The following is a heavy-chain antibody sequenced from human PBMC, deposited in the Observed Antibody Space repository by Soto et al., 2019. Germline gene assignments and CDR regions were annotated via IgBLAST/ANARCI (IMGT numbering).Heavy chain of an antibody. CDR3: ATREVMTTVPQRAFDI. D-gene: IGHD4-17*01. CDR2: ISAYNGNT. Sequence: ASVKVSCKASGYTFTSYGISWVRQAPGQGLEWMGWISAYNGNTNYAQKLQGRVTMTTDTSTSTAYMELRSLRSDDTAVYYCATREVMTTVPQRAFDIWGQGTMVTVSS. CDR1: GYTFTSYG. J-gene: IGHJ3*02. V-gene: IGHV1-18*01.